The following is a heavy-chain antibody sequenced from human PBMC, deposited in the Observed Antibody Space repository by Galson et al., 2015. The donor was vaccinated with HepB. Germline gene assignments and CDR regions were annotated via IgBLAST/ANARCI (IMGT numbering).Heavy chain of an antibody. Sequence: CLRLSCAASGFTFSDYAMSWVRQAPGKGLEWVSTISGSGTGTYYADSVKGRFTISRDNSQNTVYMYMNSLRAEDTAVYYCAHCLLREHRYFHHWGQGTLVTVSS. J-gene: IGHJ1*01. CDR3: AHCLLREHRYFHH. D-gene: IGHD1-26*01. CDR1: GFTFSDYA. V-gene: IGHV3-23*01. CDR2: ISGSGTGT.